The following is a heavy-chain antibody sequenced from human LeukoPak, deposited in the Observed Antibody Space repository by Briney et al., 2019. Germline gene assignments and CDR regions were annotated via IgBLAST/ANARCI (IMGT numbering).Heavy chain of an antibody. D-gene: IGHD3-22*01. V-gene: IGHV3-53*01. CDR1: GFTVSSNY. J-gene: IGHJ4*02. CDR3: AREEYYYDSSGTYYFDY. Sequence: PGGSLRLSCAASGFTVSSNYMSWVRQAPGKGLEWVSVIYSGGSTYYADSVKGRFTVSRDNSKNTLYLQMNSLRAKDTAVYYCAREEYYYDSSGTYYFDYWGQGTLVTVSS. CDR2: IYSGGST.